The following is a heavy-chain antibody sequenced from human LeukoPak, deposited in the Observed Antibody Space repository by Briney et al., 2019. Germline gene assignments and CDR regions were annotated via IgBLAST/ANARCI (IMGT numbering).Heavy chain of an antibody. D-gene: IGHD2-2*01. CDR3: AKGRSMATSDGY. J-gene: IGHJ4*02. Sequence: PGRSLRLSYAASGFTFSSYGMHWVRQAPGKGLEWVAVISYDGSNKYYADSVKGRFTISRDNSKNTLYLQMNSLRAEDTAVYYCAKGRSMATSDGYWGQGTLVTVSS. V-gene: IGHV3-30*18. CDR2: ISYDGSNK. CDR1: GFTFSSYG.